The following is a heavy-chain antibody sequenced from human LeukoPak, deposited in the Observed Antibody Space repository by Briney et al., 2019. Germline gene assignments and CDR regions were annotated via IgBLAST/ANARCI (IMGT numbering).Heavy chain of an antibody. CDR1: GYSISSGYY. J-gene: IGHJ4*02. CDR3: ATVWFGELLWGYFDY. D-gene: IGHD3-10*01. CDR2: IYHSGST. Sequence: SETLSLTCAVSGYSISSGYYWGWIRQPPGKGLEWIGSIYHSGSTYYNPSLKSRVTISVDTSKNQFSLKLSSVTAADTAVYYCATVWFGELLWGYFDYWGQGTLVTVPS. V-gene: IGHV4-38-2*01.